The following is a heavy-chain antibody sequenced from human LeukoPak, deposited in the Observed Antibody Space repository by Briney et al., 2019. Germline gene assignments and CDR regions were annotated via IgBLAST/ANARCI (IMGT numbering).Heavy chain of an antibody. J-gene: IGHJ4*02. CDR2: ISRTGNSI. CDR1: GFTLSSYE. V-gene: IGHV3-48*03. D-gene: IGHD6-13*01. CDR3: ARGPYSSNWYVDY. Sequence: GGSLRLSCAASGFTLSSYEMNWDRLAPGKGLEWISYISRTGNSIYYADSVKGRFTISRVSAKNSLYLQMNSLRAEDTAVYYCARGPYSSNWYVDYWGQGTLVTVAS.